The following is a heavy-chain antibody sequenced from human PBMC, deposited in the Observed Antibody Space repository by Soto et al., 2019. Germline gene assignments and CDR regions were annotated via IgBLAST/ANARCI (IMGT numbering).Heavy chain of an antibody. J-gene: IGHJ4*02. Sequence: QVQLVESGGGVVQPGRSLRLSCAASGFTFSSYAMHWVRQAPGKGLEWVAVISYDGSNKYYADSVKGRFTISRDNSKNKLYLQMKSLRAEDTAVYYCARGGYSSGWYSWRQGTLVTVSS. CDR2: ISYDGSNK. V-gene: IGHV3-30-3*01. CDR1: GFTFSSYA. D-gene: IGHD6-19*01. CDR3: ARGGYSSGWYS.